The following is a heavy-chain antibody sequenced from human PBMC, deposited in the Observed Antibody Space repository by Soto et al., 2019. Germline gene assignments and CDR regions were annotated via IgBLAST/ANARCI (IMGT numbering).Heavy chain of an antibody. CDR2: ISAYNGNT. V-gene: IGHV1-18*01. CDR3: ARGSSYYDFWSGYYWTYFDY. J-gene: IGHJ4*02. D-gene: IGHD3-3*01. CDR1: GYTFTSYG. Sequence: ASVKVSCKASGYTFTSYGISWVRQAPGQGLEWMGWISAYNGNTNYAQKLQGRVTMTTDTSTSTAYMELRSLRSDDTAVYYCARGSSYYDFWSGYYWTYFDYWGQGTLVTVSS.